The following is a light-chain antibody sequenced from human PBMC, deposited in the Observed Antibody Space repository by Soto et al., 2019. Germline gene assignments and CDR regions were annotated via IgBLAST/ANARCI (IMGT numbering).Light chain of an antibody. CDR1: SSDVGAYTF. CDR3: SSYTSSSTHV. Sequence: QSALTQPASVSGSPGQSITISCTGTSSDVGAYTFVSWYQQHPDEVPKLMIFDVSPRPSGVSDRFSGSKSGNTASLTISGLQPEDEADYYCSSYTSSSTHVFGSGTKLTVL. V-gene: IGLV2-14*03. J-gene: IGLJ1*01. CDR2: DVS.